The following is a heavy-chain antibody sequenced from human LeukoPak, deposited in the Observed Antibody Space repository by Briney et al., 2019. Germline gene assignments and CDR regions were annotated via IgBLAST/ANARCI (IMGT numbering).Heavy chain of an antibody. CDR3: ARDRRAAGALWFDP. CDR2: ISSSSSTI. J-gene: IGHJ5*02. CDR1: GFTFSSYS. D-gene: IGHD6-13*01. Sequence: GGSLRLSCAASGFTFSSYSMNWVRQAPGKGLEWVSSISSSSSTIYYADSVKGRFTISRDNAKNSLYLQMNSLRAEDTAVYYCARDRRAAGALWFDPWGQGTLVTVSS. V-gene: IGHV3-48*01.